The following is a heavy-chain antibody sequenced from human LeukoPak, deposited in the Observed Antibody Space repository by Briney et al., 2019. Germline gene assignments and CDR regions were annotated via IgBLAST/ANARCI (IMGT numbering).Heavy chain of an antibody. CDR1: GGSISGYY. CDR2: IYYSGST. CDR3: ARDRFGNGYFDY. J-gene: IGHJ4*02. D-gene: IGHD1-14*01. Sequence: SETLSLTCTVSGGSISGYYWSWIRQPPGKGLEWIGYIYYSGSTNYNPSLKSRVTISVDTSKNQFSLKLSSVTAADTAVYYCARDRFGNGYFDYWGQGTLVTVSS. V-gene: IGHV4-59*01.